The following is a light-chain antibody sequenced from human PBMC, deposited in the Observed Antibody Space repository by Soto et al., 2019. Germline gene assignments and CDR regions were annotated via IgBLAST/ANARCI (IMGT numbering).Light chain of an antibody. J-gene: IGKJ4*01. V-gene: IGKV3-15*01. CDR1: QSVSSN. Sequence: EVVMTQSPATLSVSLGDRATLSCGASQSVSSNLALYQQKPGQAPRLLIYGASTRATGIPARFSGSGSGTEFTLTISSLQSEDFAVYSCQQYNNWPLTFGGGTKVDIK. CDR3: QQYNNWPLT. CDR2: GAS.